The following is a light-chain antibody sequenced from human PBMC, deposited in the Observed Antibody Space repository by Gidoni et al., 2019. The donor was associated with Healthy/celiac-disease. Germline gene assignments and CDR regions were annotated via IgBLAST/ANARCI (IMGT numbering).Light chain of an antibody. J-gene: IGLJ1*01. CDR1: SSDVGGYKL. Sequence: QSALTQPASGQSITISCTGTSSDVGGYKLVSWYQQHPGKAPKLMIYEVSKRPSGVSNRFSGSKSGTTASLTISGLQAEDEADYYCCSYAGSNTYVFGTGTKVTVL. CDR3: CSYAGSNTYV. V-gene: IGLV2-23*02. CDR2: EVS.